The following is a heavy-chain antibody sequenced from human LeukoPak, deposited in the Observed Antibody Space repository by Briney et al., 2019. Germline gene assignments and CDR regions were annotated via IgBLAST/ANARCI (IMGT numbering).Heavy chain of an antibody. Sequence: SETLSLTCTVSGGSISSSNYYWGWIRQPPGKGLEWIGNIYYSGSTYYNPSFKSRLTISVDTSKNQFSLKLSSVTAADTAVYYCARQRSGPTQTINWFDPWGQGTLVTVPS. V-gene: IGHV4-39*01. D-gene: IGHD6-19*01. CDR1: GGSISSSNYY. CDR3: ARQRSGPTQTINWFDP. J-gene: IGHJ5*02. CDR2: IYYSGST.